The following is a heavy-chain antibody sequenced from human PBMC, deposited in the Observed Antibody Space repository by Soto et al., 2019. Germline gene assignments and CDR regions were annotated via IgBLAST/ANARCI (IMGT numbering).Heavy chain of an antibody. Sequence: SGPTLVNPTQTLTLTCTFSGFSLSTSGMCVSWIRQPPGKALEWLALIDWDDDKYYSTSLKTRLTISKDTSKNQVVLTMTNMDPVDTATYYCARMQGTSSSWYNFDYWGQGTLVTVSS. CDR3: ARMQGTSSSWYNFDY. CDR2: IDWDDDK. V-gene: IGHV2-70*01. CDR1: GFSLSTSGMC. J-gene: IGHJ4*02. D-gene: IGHD6-13*01.